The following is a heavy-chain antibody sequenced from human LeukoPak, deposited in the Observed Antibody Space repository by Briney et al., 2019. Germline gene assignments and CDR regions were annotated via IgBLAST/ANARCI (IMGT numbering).Heavy chain of an antibody. CDR3: ARDFSTYSSGWYDY. V-gene: IGHV1-2*02. CDR1: GYTFTGYY. J-gene: IGHJ4*02. Sequence: GASVKVSCKASGYTFTGYYMHWVRQAPGQGLEWMGWINRNSGGTDYAQKFQGRVTMTRDTSISTAYMELSRLRSDDTAVYYCARDFSTYSSGWYDYWGQGTLVTVSS. D-gene: IGHD6-19*01. CDR2: INRNSGGT.